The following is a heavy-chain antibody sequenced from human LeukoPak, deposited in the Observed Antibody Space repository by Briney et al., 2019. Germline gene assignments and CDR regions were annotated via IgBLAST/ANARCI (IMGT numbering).Heavy chain of an antibody. CDR1: GFTFSSYW. Sequence: GGSLRLSCAASGFTFSSYWMSWVRQAPGKGLEWVANIKQYGSEKYYVDSVKGRFTISRDNAKNSLYLQMNSLRAEDTAVYYCARDSVVVEGNWFDPWGQGTLVTVSS. D-gene: IGHD2-2*01. CDR2: IKQYGSEK. J-gene: IGHJ5*02. V-gene: IGHV3-7*01. CDR3: ARDSVVVEGNWFDP.